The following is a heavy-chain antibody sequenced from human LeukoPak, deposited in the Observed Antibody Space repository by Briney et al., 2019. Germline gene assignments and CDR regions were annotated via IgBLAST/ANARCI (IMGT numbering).Heavy chain of an antibody. CDR2: INPNSGRT. CDR3: ARGRSGLAAAGTYDY. CDR1: RYTFTSSD. D-gene: IGHD6-13*01. Sequence: ASVNVSCKASRYTFTSSDINGVRQAAGQGLEWMGWINPNSGRTGYAQKLQGRVTMTANTSISTAYMELSSLRFDHTAVYYCARGRSGLAAAGTYDYWGQGTLITVSS. V-gene: IGHV1-8*01. J-gene: IGHJ4*02.